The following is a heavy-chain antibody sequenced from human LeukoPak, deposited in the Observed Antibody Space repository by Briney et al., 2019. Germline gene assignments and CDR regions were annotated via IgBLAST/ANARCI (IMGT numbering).Heavy chain of an antibody. J-gene: IGHJ5*02. CDR2: VHYSGST. CDR3: ARLFFVIDT. D-gene: IGHD3-3*01. Sequence: SETLSLTCTVSGASISNSAYYWHWIRQPPGEGLECIGTVHYSGSTFYNPSLKSRVNISVDTSKNQFSLQLSSVTAADTAVYYCARLFFVIDTWGQGTLVTVSS. V-gene: IGHV4-39*01. CDR1: GASISNSAYY.